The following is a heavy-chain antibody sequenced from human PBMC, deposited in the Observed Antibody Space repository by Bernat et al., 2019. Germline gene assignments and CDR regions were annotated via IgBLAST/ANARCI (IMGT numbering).Heavy chain of an antibody. CDR2: IWYDDGTNK. CDR3: ARGFMTTVTNVFDY. J-gene: IGHJ4*02. V-gene: IGHV3-33*01. D-gene: IGHD4-17*01. CDR1: GFTFSRYG. Sequence: QVQLVESGGGVVQSGRSLRLSCATSGFTFSRYGMHWVRQAPGKGLEWVAVIWYDDGTNKYYADAVKGRFTISRDNSKNTLDLQMNSLRAEDTAVYYCARGFMTTVTNVFDYWGQGTLVTVSS.